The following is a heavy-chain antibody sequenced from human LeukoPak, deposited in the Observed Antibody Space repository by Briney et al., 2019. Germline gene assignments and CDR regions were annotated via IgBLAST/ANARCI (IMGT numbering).Heavy chain of an antibody. Sequence: GGSLRLSCAASGFTFSSYAMSWVRQAPGKGLEWASAISGSGGSTYYADSVKGRFTISRDNSKNTLYLQMNSLRAEDTAVYYCARSYCSGGSCRLYYFDYWGQGTLVTVSS. CDR2: ISGSGGST. J-gene: IGHJ4*02. V-gene: IGHV3-23*01. CDR1: GFTFSSYA. CDR3: ARSYCSGGSCRLYYFDY. D-gene: IGHD2-15*01.